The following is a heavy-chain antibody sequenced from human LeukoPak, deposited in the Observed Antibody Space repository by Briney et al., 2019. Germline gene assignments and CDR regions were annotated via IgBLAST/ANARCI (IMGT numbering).Heavy chain of an antibody. CDR2: INHSGST. Sequence: PSETLSLTCAVYGGSFSGYYWSWIRQPPGKGLEWIGEINHSGSTNYNPSLKSRVTISVDTTKNQFSLKLSSVTAADTAVYYCARQVSSGYYGYYFDHWGQGTLVTVSS. CDR3: ARQVSSGYYGYYFDH. J-gene: IGHJ4*02. D-gene: IGHD3-22*01. CDR1: GGSFSGYY. V-gene: IGHV4-34*01.